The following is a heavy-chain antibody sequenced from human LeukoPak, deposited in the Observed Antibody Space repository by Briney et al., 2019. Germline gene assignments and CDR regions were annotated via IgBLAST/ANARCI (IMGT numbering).Heavy chain of an antibody. V-gene: IGHV3-30*02. J-gene: IGHJ4*02. CDR1: GFTFSNYG. CDR2: IRYDGSNK. Sequence: GGSLRLSCGASGFTFSNYGMHWVRQAPGKGLEWVALIRYDGSNKYYADSVKGRFTISRDNSKNTLYLQMSSLRDEDTAVYSCTYAPGWGQGTLVTVSS. CDR3: TYAPG.